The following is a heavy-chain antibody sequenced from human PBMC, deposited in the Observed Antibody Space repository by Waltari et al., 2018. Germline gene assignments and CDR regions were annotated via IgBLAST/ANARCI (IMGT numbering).Heavy chain of an antibody. V-gene: IGHV1-8*03. CDR3: ARGGGQRALYWYFDL. J-gene: IGHJ2*01. CDR2: MYPNSGNT. CDR1: GYTFTSCD. Sequence: QVQRVQSGAEVKKPGASVQVSCTASGYTFTSCDINGVRPATGEGLEWMGWMYPNSGNTGYAQKFQGRVTSTRNTSISTAYMELSSLRSEDTAVYYCARGGGQRALYWYFDLWGRGTLATVSS.